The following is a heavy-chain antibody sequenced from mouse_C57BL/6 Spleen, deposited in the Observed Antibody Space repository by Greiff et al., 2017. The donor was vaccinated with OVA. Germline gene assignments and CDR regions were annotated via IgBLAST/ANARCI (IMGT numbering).Heavy chain of an antibody. Sequence: EVKLVESGGGLVQPKGSLKLSCAASGFSFNTYAMNWVRQAPGKGLEWVARIRSKSNNYATYYADSVKDRFTISRDDSESMLYLQMNNLKTEDTAMYYCVRHHYYGSSYDAMDYWGQGTSVTVSS. D-gene: IGHD1-1*01. CDR1: GFSFNTYA. J-gene: IGHJ4*01. CDR3: VRHHYYGSSYDAMDY. V-gene: IGHV10-1*01. CDR2: IRSKSNNYAT.